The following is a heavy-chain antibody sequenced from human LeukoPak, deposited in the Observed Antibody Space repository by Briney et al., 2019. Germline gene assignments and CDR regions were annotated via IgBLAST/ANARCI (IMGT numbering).Heavy chain of an antibody. CDR1: GFSVGTNY. Sequence: GGSLRLSCAASGFSVGTNYVTWVRQPPGKGLEWVSVIYSDGSTYYADPVKGRFTISRDNSKNTLYLQMSSLRPEDTAVYYCTDALAGWGQGTLVTVSS. CDR2: IYSDGST. CDR3: TDALAG. V-gene: IGHV3-53*05. D-gene: IGHD6-13*01. J-gene: IGHJ4*02.